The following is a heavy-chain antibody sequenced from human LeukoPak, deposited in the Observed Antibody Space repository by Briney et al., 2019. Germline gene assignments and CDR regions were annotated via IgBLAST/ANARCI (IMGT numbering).Heavy chain of an antibody. CDR1: GYSFSNYW. D-gene: IGHD5-18*01. J-gene: IGHJ4*02. CDR3: ARGGSYTYGSSDY. Sequence: GESLKISCKASGYSFSNYWIGWVRQMPGKGLEWMGIIHPVDSDTRYSPSFQGQVTMSADKSITTAYLQWSSLRASDTAMYYCARGGSYTYGSSDYWGQGTLVTVSS. V-gene: IGHV5-51*01. CDR2: IHPVDSDT.